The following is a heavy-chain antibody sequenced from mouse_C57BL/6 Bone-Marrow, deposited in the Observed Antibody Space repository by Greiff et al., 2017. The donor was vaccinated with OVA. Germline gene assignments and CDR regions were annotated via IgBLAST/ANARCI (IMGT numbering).Heavy chain of an antibody. V-gene: IGHV5-6*01. CDR3: ARHRYYGSSRYWYFDV. J-gene: IGHJ1*03. D-gene: IGHD1-1*01. CDR2: ISSGGSYT. CDR1: GFTFSSYG. Sequence: EVQLQQSGGDLVKPGGSLKLSCAASGFTFSSYGMSWVRQTPDKRLEWVATISSGGSYTYYPDSVKGRFTISRDNAKNTLYLQMSSLKSEDTAMYYCARHRYYGSSRYWYFDVWGTGTTVTVSS.